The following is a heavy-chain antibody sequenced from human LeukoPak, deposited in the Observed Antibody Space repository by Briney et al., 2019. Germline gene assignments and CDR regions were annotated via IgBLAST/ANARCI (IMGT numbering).Heavy chain of an antibody. D-gene: IGHD2-2*01. V-gene: IGHV3-30*01. J-gene: IGHJ4*02. CDR3: TKDRYCDSTSCPTDY. CDR1: GFTFSSYA. Sequence: GRSLRLSCAASGFTFSSYAMHWVRQAPGKGLEWVAVISYDGSNKYYADSVKGRFTISRDNSKNTLYLQMNSLRAEDTAVYYCTKDRYCDSTSCPTDYWGQGTLVTVSS. CDR2: ISYDGSNK.